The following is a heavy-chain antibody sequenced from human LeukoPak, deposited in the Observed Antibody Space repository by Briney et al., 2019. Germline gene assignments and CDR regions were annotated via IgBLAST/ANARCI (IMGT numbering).Heavy chain of an antibody. J-gene: IGHJ6*02. CDR2: INHSGST. V-gene: IGHV4-34*01. CDR1: GGSFSGYY. Sequence: SETLSLTCAVYGGSFSGYYWSWIRQPPGKGLEWIGEINHSGSTNYNPSLKSRVTISVDTSKNQFSLKLSSVTAADTAVYYCASLGDYGYYYYGMDVWGQGTTVTVSS. D-gene: IGHD4-17*01. CDR3: ASLGDYGYYYYGMDV.